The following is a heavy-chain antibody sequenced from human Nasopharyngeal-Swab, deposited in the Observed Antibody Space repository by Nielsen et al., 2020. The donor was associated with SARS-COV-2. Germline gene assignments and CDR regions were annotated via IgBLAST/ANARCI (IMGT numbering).Heavy chain of an antibody. V-gene: IGHV3-11*04. D-gene: IGHD7-27*01. CDR1: DSTFGDYY. Sequence: GEALKSSWAASDSTFGDYYMSWIRQAQGKGVGEISYISGSGGTIYYGDSMEGRFTISRDNAKNSLYLQMNSLRAEDTAVYYCARDRANWDFDYWGQGTLVTVSS. CDR2: ISGSGGTI. J-gene: IGHJ4*02. CDR3: ARDRANWDFDY.